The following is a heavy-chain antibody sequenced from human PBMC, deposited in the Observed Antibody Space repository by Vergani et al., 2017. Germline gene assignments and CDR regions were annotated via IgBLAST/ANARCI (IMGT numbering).Heavy chain of an antibody. CDR1: GYRFTSYW. D-gene: IGHD3-16*02. J-gene: IGHJ3*02. CDR3: ARRDYICGSYRFVLGGAFDI. CDR2: IYPGDSDS. V-gene: IGHV5-51*03. Sequence: EVQLVQSGAEVKKPGESLKISCKGSGYRFTSYWIGWVRQMPGKSLEWMGIIYPGDSDSRYSPSFQGHVTISTEKSISTAYLQWSSLKGSDTAMYYCARRDYICGSYRFVLGGAFDIWGQGTMVTVSS.